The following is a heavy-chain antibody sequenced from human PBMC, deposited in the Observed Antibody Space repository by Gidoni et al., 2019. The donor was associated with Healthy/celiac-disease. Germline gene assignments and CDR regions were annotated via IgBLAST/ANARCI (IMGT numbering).Heavy chain of an antibody. V-gene: IGHV2-70*01. CDR3: ARIMYSSSWGPFDY. CDR2: IDWDDDK. D-gene: IGHD6-13*01. J-gene: IGHJ4*02. Sequence: QVTLRESGPALVKPTQTLTLTCTFSGFSLSTSGMCVSWIRQPQGKALEWIALIDWDDDKYYRTSLKTRLTISKDTSKNQVVLTMTNMDPVDTATYYCARIMYSSSWGPFDYWGQGTLVTVSS. CDR1: GFSLSTSGMC.